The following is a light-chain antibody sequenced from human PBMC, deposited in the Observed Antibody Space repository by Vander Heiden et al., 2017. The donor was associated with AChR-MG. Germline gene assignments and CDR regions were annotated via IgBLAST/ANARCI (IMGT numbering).Light chain of an antibody. V-gene: IGLV7-46*01. Sequence: QAVVTQEPSLTVSPGGTVTLTCGSSTGAVTSGHYPYWFQQKPGQAPRTLMYDTSNKHSWTPARFSGSLLGGKAALTLSGAQPEDEAEYYCLLSYSGARPYVFGTGTKVTVL. CDR2: DTS. CDR1: TGAVTSGHY. J-gene: IGLJ1*01. CDR3: LLSYSGARPYV.